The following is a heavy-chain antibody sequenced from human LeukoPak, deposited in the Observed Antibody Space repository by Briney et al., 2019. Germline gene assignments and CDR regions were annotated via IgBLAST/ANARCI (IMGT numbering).Heavy chain of an antibody. CDR3: ARVATMVRVPLDALDI. V-gene: IGHV3-48*03. D-gene: IGHD3-10*01. CDR2: ISRSGSTR. Sequence: GSLRLSCAISGFTFSACELTWVRQAPGKGLEWVSYISRSGSTRYYADSVKGRFTISRDNAKNSLYLQMNSLRAEDTAVYYCARVATMVRVPLDALDIWGQGTMVSVSS. J-gene: IGHJ3*02. CDR1: GFTFSACE.